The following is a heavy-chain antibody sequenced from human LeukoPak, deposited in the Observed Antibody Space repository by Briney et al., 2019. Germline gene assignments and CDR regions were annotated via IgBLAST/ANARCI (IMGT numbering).Heavy chain of an antibody. Sequence: PSETLSLTCTVSGGSITSSSYYWGWIRQAPGKGLVWVSRIRSDGSSTNYADSVKGRFTISRDNAKNTLYLQMNSLRAEDAAIYYCARDSGYDNGDFDYWGQGTLVTVSS. D-gene: IGHD5-12*01. J-gene: IGHJ4*02. CDR2: IRSDGSST. CDR3: ARDSGYDNGDFDY. V-gene: IGHV3-74*01. CDR1: GGSITSSSYY.